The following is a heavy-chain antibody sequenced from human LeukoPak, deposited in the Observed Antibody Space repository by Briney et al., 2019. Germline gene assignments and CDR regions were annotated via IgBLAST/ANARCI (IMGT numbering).Heavy chain of an antibody. CDR3: ARDRSPGITAAGTGYYYYGMDV. CDR1: GYTFISYG. J-gene: IGHJ6*02. V-gene: IGHV1-18*01. D-gene: IGHD6-13*01. CDR2: MSAYNGNT. Sequence: ASVKVSCKASGYTFISYGITWVRQAPGQGLEWMGWMSAYNGNTNYAQKLQGRVTMTTDTSTSTAYMELRSLRSDDTAVYYCARDRSPGITAAGTGYYYYGMDVWGQGTTVTVSS.